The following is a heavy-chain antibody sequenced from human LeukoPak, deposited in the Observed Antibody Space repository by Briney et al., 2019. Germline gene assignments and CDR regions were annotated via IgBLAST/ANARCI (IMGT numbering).Heavy chain of an antibody. J-gene: IGHJ3*02. CDR3: ARDNAGETATPRAFDI. CDR1: GFTSRSDS. D-gene: IGHD2-8*01. CDR2: ISRHISYI. Sequence: ARGSPRLSRAASGFTSRSDSMNGGREAPGGGRGWVSSISRHISYIYYADSVKGRFTISRDNAKNSLYLQMNSLRAEDTAVYYCARDNAGETATPRAFDIWGQGTMVTVSS. V-gene: IGHV3-21*01.